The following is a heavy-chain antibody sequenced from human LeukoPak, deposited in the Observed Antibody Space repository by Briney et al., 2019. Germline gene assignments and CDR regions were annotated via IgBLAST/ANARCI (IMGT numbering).Heavy chain of an antibody. CDR3: VKRLTLGDLSIKGAFAL. Sequence: GGSLRLSCAASGFTVSSNYMSWVRQGPGKGLEWVALIYNDGGNHYTDSVKGRFTISRDTSRNTLFLQMNSLRVEDSAMYYCVKRLTLGDLSIKGAFALWGQGTMVTVAS. V-gene: IGHV3-53*01. CDR1: GFTVSSNY. CDR2: IYNDGGN. D-gene: IGHD3-16*02. J-gene: IGHJ3*01.